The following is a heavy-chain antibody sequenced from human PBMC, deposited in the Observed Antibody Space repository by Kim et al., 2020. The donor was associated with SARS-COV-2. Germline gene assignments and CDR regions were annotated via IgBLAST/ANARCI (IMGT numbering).Heavy chain of an antibody. D-gene: IGHD4-17*01. V-gene: IGHV3-30*01. CDR3: ARDSIGYGAAFHF. J-gene: IGHJ3*01. Sequence: YYAGSVKGRFTVSRDNAKDTLYLEMNSLRIEDTATYYCARDSIGYGAAFHFWGQGAMVTVSS.